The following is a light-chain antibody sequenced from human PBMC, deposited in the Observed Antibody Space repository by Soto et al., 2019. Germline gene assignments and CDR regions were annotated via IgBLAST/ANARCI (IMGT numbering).Light chain of an antibody. CDR2: DDS. V-gene: IGLV1-40*01. CDR1: RSNIGAAYG. Sequence: QSVLTQPPSVSGAPGQRVTISCTGGRSNIGAAYGVHWYQHLPGTAPKLLIYDDSNRPSGVPDRFSGSKSGTSASLDITGLQAEDEADYYCQSHDSSLSGFYVFGTGTKLTVL. J-gene: IGLJ1*01. CDR3: QSHDSSLSGFYV.